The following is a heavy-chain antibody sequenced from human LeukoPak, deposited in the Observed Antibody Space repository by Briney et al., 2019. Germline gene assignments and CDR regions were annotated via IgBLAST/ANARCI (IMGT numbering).Heavy chain of an antibody. CDR3: ARKGYSYGYFDH. D-gene: IGHD5-18*01. Sequence: PSETLSLTCAVYGGSFSGYYWSWIRQPPGKGLEWIGEINHSGSTNYNPSLKSRVTISVDTSKNQFSLKLSSVTAADTAVYHCARKGYSYGYFDHWGQGTLVTVSS. CDR1: GGSFSGYY. V-gene: IGHV4-34*01. CDR2: INHSGST. J-gene: IGHJ4*02.